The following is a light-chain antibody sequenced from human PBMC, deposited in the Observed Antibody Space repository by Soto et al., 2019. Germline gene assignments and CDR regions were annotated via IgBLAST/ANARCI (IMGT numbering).Light chain of an antibody. J-gene: IGLJ1*01. CDR3: NSYMSSSTRV. CDR2: DVS. V-gene: IGLV2-14*01. Sequence: QSVLTQPASVSGSPGQSITISCTGTSSDVGGYNYVSWYQQHPGKAPKLMIYDVSNRPSGVSNRFSGSKSGNTASLTISRLQADVFSYYDGNSYMSSSTRVCGTVTRLTGL. CDR1: SSDVGGYNY.